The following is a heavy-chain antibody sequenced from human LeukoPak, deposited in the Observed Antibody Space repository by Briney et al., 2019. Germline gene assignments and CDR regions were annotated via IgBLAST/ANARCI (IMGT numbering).Heavy chain of an antibody. Sequence: SETLSLTCAVYGGSFSDYYCSWIRQPPGKGLEWIGEISHSGSANYNPSPKSRVTVSVDTSKNQFSLKLSSVTAADTAVYYCARAPDTDILTGYHRDNWFDPWGQGTLVTVSS. V-gene: IGHV4-34*01. CDR3: ARAPDTDILTGYHRDNWFDP. CDR1: GGSFSDYY. CDR2: ISHSGSA. D-gene: IGHD3-9*01. J-gene: IGHJ5*02.